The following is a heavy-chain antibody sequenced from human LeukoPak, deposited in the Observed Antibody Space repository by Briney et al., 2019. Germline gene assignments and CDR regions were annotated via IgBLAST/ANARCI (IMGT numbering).Heavy chain of an antibody. CDR1: GFTFSSYE. V-gene: IGHV3-48*03. CDR2: ISSSGSTI. D-gene: IGHD3-10*01. Sequence: GGSLRLSCAASGFTFSSYEMNWVRQAPGKGLEWVSYISSSGSTIYYADSVKGRFTIFRDNAKNSLYLQMNSLRAEDTAVYYCARVAKGGWFGELLSHFDYWGQGTLVTVSS. CDR3: ARVAKGGWFGELLSHFDY. J-gene: IGHJ4*02.